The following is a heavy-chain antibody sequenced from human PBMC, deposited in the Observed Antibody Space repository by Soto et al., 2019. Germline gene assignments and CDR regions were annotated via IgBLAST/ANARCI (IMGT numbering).Heavy chain of an antibody. Sequence: EVQLVESGGGLVQPGGALKLSCAASGFTFSGSAIHWVRQASGKGLEWVGRIRSRADDYATAYAASVKGRFTISRDDSQHTAYLQMNSLKAEDTAVYYCTRWDSTVTILAYYYGMDVWGRGTTVTVSS. D-gene: IGHD4-17*01. CDR3: TRWDSTVTILAYYYGMDV. J-gene: IGHJ6*02. V-gene: IGHV3-73*01. CDR2: IRSRADDYAT. CDR1: GFTFSGSA.